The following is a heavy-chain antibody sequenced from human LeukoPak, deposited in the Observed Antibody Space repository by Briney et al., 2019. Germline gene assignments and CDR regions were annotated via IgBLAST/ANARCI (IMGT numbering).Heavy chain of an antibody. V-gene: IGHV3-11*04. CDR1: GFTFSDYY. Sequence: GGSLRLSCAASGFTFSDYYMSWLRQAPGKGVEWVSYISSSGSTIFYADSVKGRFTISRDNAKNSLYLQMNSLRAEDTAVYYCASTPREHSSSWYGDYWGQGTLVTVSS. CDR3: ASTPREHSSSWYGDY. D-gene: IGHD6-13*01. CDR2: ISSSGSTI. J-gene: IGHJ4*02.